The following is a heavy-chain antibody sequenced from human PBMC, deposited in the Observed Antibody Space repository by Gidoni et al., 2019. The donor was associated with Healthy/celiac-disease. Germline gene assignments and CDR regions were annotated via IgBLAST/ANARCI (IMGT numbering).Heavy chain of an antibody. CDR1: GGSSSRYY. V-gene: IGHV4-59*01. Sequence: QVQLQESGPGLVKPSETLSLTCTVSGGSSSRYYWSWLRQPPGKGLEWIGYIYYSGSTNYNPSLKSRVTISVDTSKNHFSLKLSSVTAADTAVYYCARSEMYCTNGVCAFDPWGQGTLVTVSS. CDR2: IYYSGST. CDR3: ARSEMYCTNGVCAFDP. D-gene: IGHD2-8*01. J-gene: IGHJ5*02.